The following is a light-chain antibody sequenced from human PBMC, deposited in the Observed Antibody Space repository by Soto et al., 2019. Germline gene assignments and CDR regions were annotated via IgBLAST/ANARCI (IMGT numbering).Light chain of an antibody. CDR2: AAF. V-gene: IGKV1-27*01. J-gene: IGKJ4*02. CDR1: QVISNC. Sequence: GARVTITCRSSQVISNCLDWPQQIPGAVPKLLISAAFTLHSGVPSRFGGRGSGTDLTLTISRLQPEDVGSYFSQSYCRPPFPFGGGTKGEIK. CDR3: QSYCRPPFP.